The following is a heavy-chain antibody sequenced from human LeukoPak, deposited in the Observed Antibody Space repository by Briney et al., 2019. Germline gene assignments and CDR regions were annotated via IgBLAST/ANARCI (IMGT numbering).Heavy chain of an antibody. V-gene: IGHV3-23*01. D-gene: IGHD3-22*01. J-gene: IGHJ4*02. Sequence: GGSLRLSCAASGFTFSSYAMSWVRQAPGKGLEWVSAISGSGGSTYYADSVKGRFTISRDNSKNTLYLQMNSLRAEDTAVYYCAKDRDASGYYVGPFDYWGQRTLVTVSS. CDR1: GFTFSSYA. CDR3: AKDRDASGYYVGPFDY. CDR2: ISGSGGST.